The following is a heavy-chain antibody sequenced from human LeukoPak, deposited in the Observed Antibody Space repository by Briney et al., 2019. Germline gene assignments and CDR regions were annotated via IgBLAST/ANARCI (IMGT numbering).Heavy chain of an antibody. CDR3: ARGRIAGATTGWFDP. CDR2: ISAYNGNT. Sequence: ASVKASCKASGYTFTSYGISWVRQAPGQGLEWMGWISAYNGNTNYAQKLKGRVTMTTDTSTSTAYMELRSLRSDDTAVYYWARGRIAGATTGWFDPWGQGTLDTVSS. CDR1: GYTFTSYG. V-gene: IGHV1-18*01. J-gene: IGHJ5*02. D-gene: IGHD1-26*01.